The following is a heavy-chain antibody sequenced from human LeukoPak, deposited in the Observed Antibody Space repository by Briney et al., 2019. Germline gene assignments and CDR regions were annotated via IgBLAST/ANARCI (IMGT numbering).Heavy chain of an antibody. D-gene: IGHD3-9*01. CDR3: ARGLVLTGYYRPHYFDY. V-gene: IGHV1-69*04. J-gene: IGHJ4*02. Sequence: SVKLSCKASGGTFSSYAISWVRQAPGQGLEWMGRIIPILGIANYAQKLQGRVTMTTDTSTSTAYMELRSLRSDDTAVYYCARGLVLTGYYRPHYFDYWGQGTLVTVSS. CDR1: GGTFSSYA. CDR2: IIPILGIA.